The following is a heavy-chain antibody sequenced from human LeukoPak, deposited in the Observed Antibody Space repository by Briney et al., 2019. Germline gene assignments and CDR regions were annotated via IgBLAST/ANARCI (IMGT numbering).Heavy chain of an antibody. CDR3: VKDYGFYWGGDDAFHI. D-gene: IGHD3-16*01. CDR2: ISNNGGRT. CDR1: GFTFSSYA. V-gene: IGHV3-64D*06. J-gene: IGHJ3*02. Sequence: GGSLRLSCSASGFTFSSYAMHWVRQAPGKGLEYVSGISNNGGRTYYADSVKGRFTISRDNSKNTLYLQMSSLRVEDTAVYYCVKDYGFYWGGDDAFHIWGQGTMVTVSS.